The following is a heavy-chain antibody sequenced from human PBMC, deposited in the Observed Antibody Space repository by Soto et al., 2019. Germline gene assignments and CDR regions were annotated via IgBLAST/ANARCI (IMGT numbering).Heavy chain of an antibody. J-gene: IGHJ6*03. CDR2: IYYRGST. V-gene: IGHV4-31*03. CDR3: ARETHPYYYMDV. Sequence: SETLSLTCTVSGGSISSGGYYWSWIRQRPGMGLESIGNIYYRGSTYYIPSLKSRVIISLDTSENLFSLKLNSVTAADTAVYYCARETHPYYYMDVWGKGTTVTVSS. CDR1: GGSISSGGYY.